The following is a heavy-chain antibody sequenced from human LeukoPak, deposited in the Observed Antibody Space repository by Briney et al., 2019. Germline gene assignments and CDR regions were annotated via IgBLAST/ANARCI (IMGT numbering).Heavy chain of an antibody. Sequence: GGSLRLSCAASGFTFSSYAMHWVRQAPGKGLEWVALISYDGSNKHYADSVKGRLTISRDNSKNTLYLQMNSLRAEDTAVYYCARDFTMVRGVILDYWGQGTLVTVSS. CDR2: ISYDGSNK. CDR3: ARDFTMVRGVILDY. D-gene: IGHD3-10*01. V-gene: IGHV3-30*04. CDR1: GFTFSSYA. J-gene: IGHJ4*02.